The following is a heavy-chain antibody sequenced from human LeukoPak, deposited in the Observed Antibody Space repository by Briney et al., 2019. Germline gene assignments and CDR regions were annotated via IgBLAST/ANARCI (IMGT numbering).Heavy chain of an antibody. CDR1: GGSISSSSYY. V-gene: IGHV4-39*01. CDR2: IYYSGST. J-gene: IGHJ4*02. D-gene: IGHD1-26*01. CDR3: AGRRTRLSGPFDY. Sequence: SETLSLTCTVSGGSISSSSYYWGWIRQPPGKGLEWIGSIYYSGSTYYNPSLKSRVTISVDTSKNQFSLKLSSVTAADTAVYYCAGRRTRLSGPFDYWGQGTLVTVSS.